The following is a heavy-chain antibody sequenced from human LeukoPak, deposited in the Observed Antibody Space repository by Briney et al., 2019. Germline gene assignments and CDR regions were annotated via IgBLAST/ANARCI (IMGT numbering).Heavy chain of an antibody. V-gene: IGHV3-30*02. D-gene: IGHD3-22*01. CDR2: IRYDGSNK. J-gene: IGHJ4*02. CDR1: GFTFSSYG. Sequence: GGSLRLSCAASGFTFSSYGIHWVRQAPGKGLEWVAFIRYDGSNKHYADSVKGRFTISRDNSKNTLYLQMGSLRAEDTAVYYCARRDYYDSSGYRLDYWGQGTLVTVSS. CDR3: ARRDYYDSSGYRLDY.